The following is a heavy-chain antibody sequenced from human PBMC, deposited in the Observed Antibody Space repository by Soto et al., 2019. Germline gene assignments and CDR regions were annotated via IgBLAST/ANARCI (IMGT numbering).Heavy chain of an antibody. D-gene: IGHD3-3*01. CDR3: VRGRFLDC. V-gene: IGHV3-74*01. Sequence: EVQLVESGGGLVQPGGSLRLSCATSGFTFSNYWMHWVRQAPGKGPVWVSRINEDESNTNYADSVKGRFTISRDNATNALYLQMNSLRAEDAAVYYCVRGRFLDCWGKGDRVTGSA. CDR2: INEDESNT. CDR1: GFTFSNYW. J-gene: IGHJ4*02.